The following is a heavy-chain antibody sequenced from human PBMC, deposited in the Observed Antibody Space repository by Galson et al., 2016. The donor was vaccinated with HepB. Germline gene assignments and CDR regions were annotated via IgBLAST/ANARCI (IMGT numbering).Heavy chain of an antibody. CDR3: ARGGYGDYLDY. V-gene: IGHV1-46*01. Sequence: SVKVSCKASGYILTSYYIHWVRQAPGQGLEWMGITNPSGGSRTYAQKFQGRVTMTRDTSTSTVYMELSSLRSEDTAVYYCARGGYGDYLDYWGQGTLVTVSS. D-gene: IGHD4-17*01. J-gene: IGHJ4*02. CDR1: GYILTSYY. CDR2: TNPSGGSR.